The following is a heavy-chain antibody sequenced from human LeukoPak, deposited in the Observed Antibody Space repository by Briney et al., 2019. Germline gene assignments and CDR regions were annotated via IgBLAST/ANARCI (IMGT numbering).Heavy chain of an antibody. D-gene: IGHD2-2*02. CDR1: GGTFSSYA. V-gene: IGHV1-69*05. CDR3: ARDKYQLLYPMCFDI. Sequence: GSSVKVSCKASGGTFSSYAISWVRQAPGQGLEWMGGIIPIFGTANYAQKLQGRVTMTTDTSTSTAYMELRSLRSDDTAVYYCARDKYQLLYPMCFDIWGQGTMVTVSS. J-gene: IGHJ3*02. CDR2: IIPIFGTA.